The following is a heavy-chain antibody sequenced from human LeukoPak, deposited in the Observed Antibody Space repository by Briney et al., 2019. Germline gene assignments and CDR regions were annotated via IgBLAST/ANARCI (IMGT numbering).Heavy chain of an antibody. CDR2: INHSGST. CDR1: GGSFSGYY. V-gene: IGHV4-34*01. D-gene: IGHD3-3*01. J-gene: IGHJ4*02. CDR3: VFLEWFYHGGY. Sequence: SETLSLTCAVYGGSFSGYYWSWIRQPPGKGLEWIGEINHSGSTNYNPSLKSRVTISVDTSKNQFSLKLSSVTAADTAVYHCVFLEWFYHGGYWGQGTLVTVSS.